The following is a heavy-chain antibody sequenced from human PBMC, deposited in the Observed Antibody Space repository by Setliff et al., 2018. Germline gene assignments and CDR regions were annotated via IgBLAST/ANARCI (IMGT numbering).Heavy chain of an antibody. V-gene: IGHV3-23*01. CDR3: AKGGDYGDYYTLKHYGMDV. D-gene: IGHD4-17*01. Sequence: PGGSLRLSCAASGFAFSDYAMSWVRLAPGRGLEWVSGIRPSGDVTSYADSVKGRFTISRDNAQNSLYLQMNSLRAEDTAVYFCAKGGDYGDYYTLKHYGMDVWGQGTTVTVSS. J-gene: IGHJ6*02. CDR1: GFAFSDYA. CDR2: IRPSGDVT.